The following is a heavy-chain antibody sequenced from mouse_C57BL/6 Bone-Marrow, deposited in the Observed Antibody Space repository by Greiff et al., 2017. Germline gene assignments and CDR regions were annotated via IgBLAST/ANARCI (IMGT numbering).Heavy chain of an antibody. CDR1: GYTFTSYW. CDR3: ARRGSDY. J-gene: IGHJ2*01. Sequence: QVQLQQPGAELVRPGTSVTLSCKASGYTFTSYWMHWVKQRPGQGLEWIGVIDPSDSYTNYNQKFKGKATLTVDTSSSTAYMQLSSLTSEDSAVYYCARRGSDYWGQGTTLTVSS. V-gene: IGHV1-59*01. CDR2: IDPSDSYT.